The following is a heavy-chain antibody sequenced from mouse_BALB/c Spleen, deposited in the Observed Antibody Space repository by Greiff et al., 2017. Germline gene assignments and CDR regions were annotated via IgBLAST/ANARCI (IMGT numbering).Heavy chain of an antibody. CDR2: ISSGGSYT. Sequence: EVKLMESGGDLVKPGGSLKLSCAASGFTFSSYGMSWVRQTPDKRLEWVATISSGGSYTYYPDSVKGRFTISRDNAKNTLYLQMSSLKSEDTAMYYCARLHLYYFDYWGQGTTLTVSS. V-gene: IGHV5-6*01. J-gene: IGHJ2*01. CDR3: ARLHLYYFDY. CDR1: GFTFSSYG.